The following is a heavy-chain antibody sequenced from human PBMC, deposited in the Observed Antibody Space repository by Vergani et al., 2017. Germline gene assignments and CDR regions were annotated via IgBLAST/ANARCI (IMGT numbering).Heavy chain of an antibody. J-gene: IGHJ5*02. Sequence: QLQLQESGPGLVKPSETLSLTCTVSGGSISSSSYYWGWIRQPPGKGLEWIGRSYYSGSTYYNPSLKSRVTISVDTSKNQFSLKLSSVTAADTAVYYCARRARHHYDGSESYYGVWFDPWGQGTLVTVSS. CDR3: ARRARHHYDGSESYYGVWFDP. D-gene: IGHD3-10*01. CDR1: GGSISSSSYY. CDR2: SYYSGST. V-gene: IGHV4-39*01.